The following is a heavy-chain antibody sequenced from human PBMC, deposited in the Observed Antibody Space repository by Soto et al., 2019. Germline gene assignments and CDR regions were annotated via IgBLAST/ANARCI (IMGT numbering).Heavy chain of an antibody. Sequence: VGSLRLSCASSGFTFASYNMLWVRQAPGKGLEWVASISHHSDYIYHADSVKGRFTVSRDNAKNSLYVQMNSLTVEDTAVYYCARAQYTGSYFDACDVWGQGTMVTVSS. V-gene: IGHV3-21*01. CDR1: GFTFASYN. D-gene: IGHD1-26*01. J-gene: IGHJ3*01. CDR3: ARAQYTGSYFDACDV. CDR2: ISHHSDYI.